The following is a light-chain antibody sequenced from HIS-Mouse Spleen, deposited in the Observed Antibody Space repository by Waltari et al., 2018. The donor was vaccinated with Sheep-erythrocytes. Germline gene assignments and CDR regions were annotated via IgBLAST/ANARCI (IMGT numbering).Light chain of an antibody. CDR3: SSYAGSNNWV. CDR1: SSDVGGYNY. Sequence: QSALTQPPSASGSPVQSVTISCTGTSSDVGGYNYVSWYQQHPGNAPKLMIYEVSKRPAGVPDRFSGSKSGHTASLTVSGLQAEDEADYYCSSYAGSNNWVFGGGTKLTVL. V-gene: IGLV2-8*01. CDR2: EVS. J-gene: IGLJ3*02.